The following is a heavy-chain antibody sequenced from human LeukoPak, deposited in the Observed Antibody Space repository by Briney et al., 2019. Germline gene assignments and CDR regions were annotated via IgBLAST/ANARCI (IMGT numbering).Heavy chain of an antibody. D-gene: IGHD3-3*01. CDR2: IIPIFGTA. CDR3: ARGITIFGVVSDAFDI. Sequence: GASVKVSCKASGYTFTSYAMHWVRQAPGQGLEWMGGIIPIFGTANYAQKFQGRVTITADESTSTAYMELSSLRSEDTAVYYCARGITIFGVVSDAFDIWGQGTMVTVSS. CDR1: GYTFTSYA. J-gene: IGHJ3*02. V-gene: IGHV1-69*13.